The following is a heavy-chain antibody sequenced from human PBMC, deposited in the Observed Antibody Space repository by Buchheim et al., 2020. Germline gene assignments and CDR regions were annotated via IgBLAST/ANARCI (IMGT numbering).Heavy chain of an antibody. CDR1: GGSISSSSYY. D-gene: IGHD6-19*01. J-gene: IGHJ6*02. CDR3: ARDPYSSGWYRGEGLFGMDV. V-gene: IGHV4-39*07. Sequence: QLQLQESGPGLVKPSETLSLTCTVSGGSISSSSYYWGWIRQPPGKGLEWIGSIYYSGSTYYNPSLKSRVPISVDTSKDQFSLKLSSVTAADTAVYYCARDPYSSGWYRGEGLFGMDVWGQGTT. CDR2: IYYSGST.